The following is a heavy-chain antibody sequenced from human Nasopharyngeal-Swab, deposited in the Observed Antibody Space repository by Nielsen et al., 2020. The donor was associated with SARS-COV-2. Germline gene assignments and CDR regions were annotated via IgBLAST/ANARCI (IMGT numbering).Heavy chain of an antibody. V-gene: IGHV3-30-3*02. D-gene: IGHD3-22*01. CDR3: AKADSGYYDAFYYYYMDV. CDR2: ISYDGSNK. J-gene: IGHJ6*03. Sequence: WIRQPPGKGLEWVAVISYDGSNKYYADSVKGRFTISRDNSKNTLYLQMNSLRAEDTAVYYCAKADSGYYDAFYYYYMDVWGKGTTVTVSS.